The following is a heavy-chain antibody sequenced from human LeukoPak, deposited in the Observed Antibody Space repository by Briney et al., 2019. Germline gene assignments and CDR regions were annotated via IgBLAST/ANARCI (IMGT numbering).Heavy chain of an antibody. Sequence: GGSLGLSCAASGFTFSSYAMHWVRQAPGKGLEWVAVISYDGSNKYYADSVKGRFTISRDNSKNTLYLQMNSLRAEDTAVYYCARSGIAAAGSLYYYYGMDVWGQGTTVTVSS. CDR3: ARSGIAAAGSLYYYYGMDV. V-gene: IGHV3-30-3*01. CDR1: GFTFSSYA. D-gene: IGHD6-13*01. CDR2: ISYDGSNK. J-gene: IGHJ6*02.